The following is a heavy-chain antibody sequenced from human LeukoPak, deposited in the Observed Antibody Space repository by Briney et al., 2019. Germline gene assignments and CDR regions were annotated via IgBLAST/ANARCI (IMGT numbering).Heavy chain of an antibody. CDR1: GFTFSSYW. CDR2: INRDGSST. V-gene: IGHV3-74*01. J-gene: IGHJ4*02. Sequence: GGSLRLSCVASGFTFSSYWMHWVRQAPGEGLVWVSRINRDGSSTSYADSVKGRFTISRDNAKNTLYLQMNSLRAEDTAVYYCARDNSDSSSWYGGFDYWGQGTLVTVSS. D-gene: IGHD6-13*01. CDR3: ARDNSDSSSWYGGFDY.